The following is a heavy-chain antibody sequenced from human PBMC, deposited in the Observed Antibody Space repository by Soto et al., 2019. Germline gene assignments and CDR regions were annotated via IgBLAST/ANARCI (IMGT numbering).Heavy chain of an antibody. CDR3: TTDEWV. Sequence: EVQLVESGGGLVKPGESLRLSCAASGFTFSDAWMSWVRQAPGKGLEWVGRVKSKSYGGTIEYAAPVKGRFTTSRDDSKNTVYLQMNSLKTEDTAVYYCTTDEWVWGQGTTVTVSS. V-gene: IGHV3-15*01. CDR1: GFTFSDAW. D-gene: IGHD3-3*01. CDR2: VKSKSYGGTI. J-gene: IGHJ6*02.